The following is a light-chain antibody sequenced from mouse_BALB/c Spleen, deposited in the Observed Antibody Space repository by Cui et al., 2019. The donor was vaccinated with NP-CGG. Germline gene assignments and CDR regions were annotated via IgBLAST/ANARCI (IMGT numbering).Light chain of an antibody. CDR3: ALWYSNHWV. V-gene: IGLV1*01. CDR2: GTN. CDR1: TGAVTTSNY. J-gene: IGLJ1*01. Sequence: QAVVPQESALTTSPGETVTLTCRSSTGAVTTSNYANWVQEKPDHLFTGLIGGTNNRAPGVPARFSGSLIGDKAALTITGAQIEDEAIYFCALWYSNHWVFGGGTKLTVL.